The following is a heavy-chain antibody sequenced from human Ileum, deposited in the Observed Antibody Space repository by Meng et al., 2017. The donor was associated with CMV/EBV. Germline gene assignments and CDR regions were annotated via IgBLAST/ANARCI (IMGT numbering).Heavy chain of an antibody. CDR2: MNPNSGNT. CDR1: GHTFTSYD. J-gene: IGHJ4*02. CDR3: ARGDY. V-gene: IGHV1-8*01. Sequence: ASVKVSCKASGHTFTSYDINWVRQATGQGLEWVGSMNPNSGNTDYAQKLQGRVTLTRSTSISTAYMELSSLRSEDTAVYYCARGDYWGQGTLVTVSS.